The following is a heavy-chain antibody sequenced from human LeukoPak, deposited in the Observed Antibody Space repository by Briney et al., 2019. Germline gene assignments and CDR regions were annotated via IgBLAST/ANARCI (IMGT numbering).Heavy chain of an antibody. V-gene: IGHV3-66*01. CDR2: IYSGGST. CDR1: GFTVSSNY. J-gene: IGHJ6*02. D-gene: IGHD6-19*01. Sequence: GGSLRLSCAASGFTVSSNYMSWVRQAPGKGLEWVSVIYSGGSTYYADSVKGRFTISRDNSKNTLYPQMNSLRAEDTAVYYCARDSSGLRRGMDIWGQGTTVTVSS. CDR3: ARDSSGLRRGMDI.